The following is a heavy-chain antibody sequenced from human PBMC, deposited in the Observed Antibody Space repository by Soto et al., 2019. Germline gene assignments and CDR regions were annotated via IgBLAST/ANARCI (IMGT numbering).Heavy chain of an antibody. J-gene: IGHJ3*02. V-gene: IGHV1-18*01. Sequence: ASVKVSCKSSGYTFTSYGISWVRQAPGQGLEWMGGFNAEDGKTNYAQKFQGRVTMTADTSTDTAYMELSSLRSEDTAVYYCATDLGVRRAFDIWGQGTMVTVSS. CDR2: FNAEDGKT. CDR3: ATDLGVRRAFDI. D-gene: IGHD3-10*01. CDR1: GYTFTSYG.